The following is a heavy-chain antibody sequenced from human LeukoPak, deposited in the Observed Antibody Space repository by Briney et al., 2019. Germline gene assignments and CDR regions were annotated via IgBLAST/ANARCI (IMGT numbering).Heavy chain of an antibody. CDR3: ARAYSSSWYFNWFDP. J-gene: IGHJ5*02. CDR2: IYPSWTT. Sequence: SETLSLTCTVSGYSISTGYYWGWIRQPPGKGLEWIGNIYPSWTTYYNPSLKTRVTISVDTSKNQFSLKLSSVTAADTAVYFCARAYSSSWYFNWFDPWGQGTLVTVSS. V-gene: IGHV4-38-2*02. D-gene: IGHD6-13*01. CDR1: GYSISTGYY.